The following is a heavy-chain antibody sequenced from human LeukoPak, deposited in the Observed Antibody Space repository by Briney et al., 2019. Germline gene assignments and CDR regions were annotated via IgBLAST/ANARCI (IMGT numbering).Heavy chain of an antibody. Sequence: GGSLRLSCVAYGITFSSYGMRWVRQVPGKGLEWVAFIRGDGTSQYDVDSVKGRFFISRDNSKNTLYLQMNSLRADDTAVYYCAAPNDFWNGYDYYMDVWGKGTTVSVSS. CDR3: AAPNDFWNGYDYYMDV. V-gene: IGHV3-30*02. CDR1: GITFSSYG. D-gene: IGHD3-3*01. J-gene: IGHJ6*03. CDR2: IRGDGTSQ.